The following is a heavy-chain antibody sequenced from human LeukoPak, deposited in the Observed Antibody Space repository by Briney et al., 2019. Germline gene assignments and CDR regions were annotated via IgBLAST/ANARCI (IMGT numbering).Heavy chain of an antibody. J-gene: IGHJ3*01. V-gene: IGHV3-7*01. D-gene: IGHD2/OR15-2a*01. CDR1: RFTFSNHY. Sequence: PGGSLKLSCVASRFTFSNHYMSWVRQAPGKGLEWVATIKPDGSKTFYVDSVKGRFTVSRDNAKNSLYLQMSSLRAEDTAVYHCARNLVHLWNVFDFWGLGTMVTVSS. CDR2: IKPDGSKT. CDR3: ARNLVHLWNVFDF.